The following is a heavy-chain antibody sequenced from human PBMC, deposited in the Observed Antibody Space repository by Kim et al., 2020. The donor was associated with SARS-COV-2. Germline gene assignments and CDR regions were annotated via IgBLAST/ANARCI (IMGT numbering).Heavy chain of an antibody. CDR2: ISAYNGNT. V-gene: IGHV1-18*01. CDR3: AIHPAYLGYCSGGSCPYGMDV. CDR1: GYTFTSYG. D-gene: IGHD2-15*01. J-gene: IGHJ6*02. Sequence: ASLKVSCKASGYTFTSYGISWVRQAPGQGLEWMGWISAYNGNTNYAQKLQGRVTMTTDTSTSTAYMELRSLRSDDTAVYYCAIHPAYLGYCSGGSCPYGMDVWGQGTTVTVSS.